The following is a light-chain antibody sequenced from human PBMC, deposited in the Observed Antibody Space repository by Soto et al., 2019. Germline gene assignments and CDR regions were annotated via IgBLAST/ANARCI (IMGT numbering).Light chain of an antibody. CDR3: QQYGSSPPLT. CDR2: GAS. CDR1: QSVSSY. V-gene: IGKV3-20*01. Sequence: EIVLTQSPGSLSLSPGERATLPCRASQSVSSYLAWYQQKPGQAPRLLIYGASSRATGIPDRFSGSGSGTDFTLTISRLEPEDFAVYYCQQYGSSPPLTFGGGTKVDIK. J-gene: IGKJ4*01.